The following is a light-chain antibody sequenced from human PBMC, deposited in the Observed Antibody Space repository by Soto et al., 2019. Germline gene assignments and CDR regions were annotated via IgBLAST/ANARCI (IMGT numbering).Light chain of an antibody. CDR2: EVS. Sequence: QSALTQPASVSGSPGQSITICCTGTSSDVGGYNYVSWYQQHPGKAPKLMIYEVSNRPSGISNRFSGSKSGNTASLTISGLQAEDEADYYCSSYTSSSTLTFGGGTKLTVL. CDR1: SSDVGGYNY. CDR3: SSYTSSSTLT. J-gene: IGLJ2*01. V-gene: IGLV2-14*01.